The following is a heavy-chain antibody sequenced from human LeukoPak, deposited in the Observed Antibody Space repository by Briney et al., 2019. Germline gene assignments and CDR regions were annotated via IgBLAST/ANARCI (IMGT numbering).Heavy chain of an antibody. D-gene: IGHD3-9*01. CDR2: FDPEDGET. CDR1: GYTLTELS. V-gene: IGHV1-24*01. Sequence: ASVKVSCKVSGYTLTELSMHWVRQAPGKGLEWMGGFDPEDGETIYAQKFQGRVTMTEDTSTDTAYMELSSLRSEDTAVYYCATDPFDWLSPTVDYWGQGTLVTVSS. J-gene: IGHJ4*02. CDR3: ATDPFDWLSPTVDY.